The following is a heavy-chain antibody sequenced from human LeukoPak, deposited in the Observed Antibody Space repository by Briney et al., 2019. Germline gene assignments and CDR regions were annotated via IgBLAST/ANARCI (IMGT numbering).Heavy chain of an antibody. V-gene: IGHV3-21*01. CDR3: ARAVSSGYDP. Sequence: PGGSLRLSCAASGFTFSSYSMNWVRQAPGKGLEWVSSISSSSSYIYYADSVKGRFTISRDSAKNSLYLQMNSLRAEDTAVYYCARAVSSGYDPWGQGTLVTVSS. CDR2: ISSSSSYI. D-gene: IGHD6-19*01. J-gene: IGHJ5*02. CDR1: GFTFSSYS.